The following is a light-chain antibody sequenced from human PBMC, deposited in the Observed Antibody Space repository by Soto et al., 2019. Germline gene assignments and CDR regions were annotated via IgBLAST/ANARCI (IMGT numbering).Light chain of an antibody. V-gene: IGLV1-40*01. J-gene: IGLJ1*01. CDR1: RSNIGAGYD. Sequence: QSVLAQPPSVSGAPGQRVTISCTGTRSNIGAGYDVHWYQHLPGTAPKLVIYANCNRPLGVPDRFSVSESGASASLVITGLQAEDEADYYCQSYDSTVSGYVFGTGTKVTVL. CDR3: QSYDSTVSGYV. CDR2: ANC.